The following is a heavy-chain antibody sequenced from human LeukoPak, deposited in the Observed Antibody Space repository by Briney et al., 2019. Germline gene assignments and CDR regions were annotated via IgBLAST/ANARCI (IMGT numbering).Heavy chain of an antibody. J-gene: IGHJ6*03. CDR3: AKYYDFWGGYFYLDV. CDR1: GGSFSGYY. Sequence: SETLSLTCAVYGGSFSGYYWSWIRQPPGKGLEWIGEINHSGSTNYNPSLKSRLTISVDTSKNHFSLKLSSVTAADTAVYYCAKYYDFWGGYFYLDVWGKGATVTVSS. V-gene: IGHV4-34*01. CDR2: INHSGST. D-gene: IGHD3-3*01.